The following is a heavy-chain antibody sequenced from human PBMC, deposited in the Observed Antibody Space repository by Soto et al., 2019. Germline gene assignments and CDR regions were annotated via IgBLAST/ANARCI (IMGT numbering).Heavy chain of an antibody. J-gene: IGHJ2*01. D-gene: IGHD3-22*01. V-gene: IGHV1-18*01. CDR2: ISADNGNT. CDR1: GYTFTSYG. Sequence: GASVKVSCKASGYTFTSYGISWVRQAPGQGLEWMGWISADNGNTNYAQKLQGRVTMTTDTSTSTAYMELRSLRSDDTAVYYCARVTMIPLYWHFDLWGRGTLVTVSS. CDR3: ARVTMIPLYWHFDL.